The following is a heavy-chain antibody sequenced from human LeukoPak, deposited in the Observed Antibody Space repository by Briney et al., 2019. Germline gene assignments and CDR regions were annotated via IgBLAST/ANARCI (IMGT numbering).Heavy chain of an antibody. CDR3: ARSMSRGYSYGYGY. D-gene: IGHD5-18*01. J-gene: IGHJ4*02. CDR1: GGSISSSSYY. V-gene: IGHV4-39*07. CDR2: INHSGST. Sequence: KASETLSLTCTVSGGSISSSSYYWSWIRQPPGKGLEWIGEINHSGSTNYNPSLKSRVTISVDTSKNQFSLKLSSVTAADTAVYYCARSMSRGYSYGYGYWGQGTLVTVSS.